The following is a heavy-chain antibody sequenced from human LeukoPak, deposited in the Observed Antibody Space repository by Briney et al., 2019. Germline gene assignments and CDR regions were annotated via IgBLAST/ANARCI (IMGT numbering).Heavy chain of an antibody. J-gene: IGHJ4*02. CDR3: AKEIQDGHDPFDY. CDR1: GFTFSSYA. V-gene: IGHV3-23*01. D-gene: IGHD2-15*01. CDR2: ISGSGGST. Sequence: PGGSLRLSCAASGFTFSSYAVSWVRRAPGKGLEWVSAISGSGGSTYYADSVKGRFTISRDNSKNTLYLQMNSLRAEDTAVYYCAKEIQDGHDPFDYWGQGTLVTVSS.